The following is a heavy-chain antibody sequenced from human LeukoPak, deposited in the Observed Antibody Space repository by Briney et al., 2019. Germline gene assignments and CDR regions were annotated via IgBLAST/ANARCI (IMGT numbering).Heavy chain of an antibody. J-gene: IGHJ3*02. CDR2: IYYSGST. D-gene: IGHD3-22*01. CDR1: GGSTSRYY. Sequence: SQTLSLTRTVSGGSTSRYYWSWIRQPPGKGREWIGNIYYSGSTNYNPSLKRRVTISVYTSKNQFSLKLSSVTAADTAVYVCARGPYSYDSSGAFDIWGQGTMVTVSS. CDR3: ARGPYSYDSSGAFDI. V-gene: IGHV4-59*08.